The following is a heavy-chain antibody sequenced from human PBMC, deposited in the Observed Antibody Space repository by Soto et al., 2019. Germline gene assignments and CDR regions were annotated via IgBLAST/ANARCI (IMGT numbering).Heavy chain of an antibody. CDR2: TYYRSSWYN. CDR3: AIDQGIVAKIAY. V-gene: IGHV6-1*01. CDR1: GDSLSNNSAA. Sequence: SQTLSLTCVISGDSLSNNSAAWNWIRQSPSRGLEWLGRTYYRSSWYNHYAESVKSRITINPDTSKNQFSLHLRSVTPEDSDVYLCAIDQGIVAKIAYCGLGTMLTVSA. J-gene: IGHJ4*02. D-gene: IGHD5-12*01.